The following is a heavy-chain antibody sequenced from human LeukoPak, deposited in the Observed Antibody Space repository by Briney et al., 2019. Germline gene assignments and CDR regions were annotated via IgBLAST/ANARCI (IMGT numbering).Heavy chain of an antibody. V-gene: IGHV1-58*02. Sequence: SVKVSCKASGFTFTNSAIQWVRQARGQRLEWMGWIVVGSGNTNYAQKFHERVTISRDMSTSTAYKELSSLRSEDTAVYYCAADLYYYDTSDYSPHFDYWGQGTLVTVSS. CDR2: IVVGSGNT. CDR3: AADLYYYDTSDYSPHFDY. CDR1: GFTFTNSA. J-gene: IGHJ4*02. D-gene: IGHD3-22*01.